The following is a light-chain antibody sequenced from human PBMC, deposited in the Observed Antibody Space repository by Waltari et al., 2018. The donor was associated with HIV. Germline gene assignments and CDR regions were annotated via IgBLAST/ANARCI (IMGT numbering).Light chain of an antibody. V-gene: IGLV2-14*01. CDR2: EVS. Sequence: QSALTQPASVSGSPGQSITISCTGTSSDVGGYNYVSWYQQHPGKAPKLMIYEVSNWPSGVSNRVSGSKSGNTASLTISGLQAEDEADYYCSSYTSSSTLVFGTGTKVTVL. CDR3: SSYTSSSTLV. J-gene: IGLJ1*01. CDR1: SSDVGGYNY.